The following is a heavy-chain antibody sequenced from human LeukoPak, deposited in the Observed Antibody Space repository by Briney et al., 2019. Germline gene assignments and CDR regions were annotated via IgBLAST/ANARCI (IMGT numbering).Heavy chain of an antibody. V-gene: IGHV4-59*01. CDR1: GGSISSYY. CDR3: ARRAPDYGRLNWFDP. D-gene: IGHD3-16*01. CDR2: IYYSGST. J-gene: IGHJ5*02. Sequence: PSETLSLTCTVSGGSISSYYWSWIRQPPGKGLEWIGYIYYSGSTNYNPSLKSRVTISVDTSKNQFSLKLSSVTAADTAVYYCARRAPDYGRLNWFDPWGQGTLVTVSS.